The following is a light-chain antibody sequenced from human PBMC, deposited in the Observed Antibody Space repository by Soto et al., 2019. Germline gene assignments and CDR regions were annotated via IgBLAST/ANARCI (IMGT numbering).Light chain of an antibody. V-gene: IGKV3-20*01. CDR2: GTS. CDR3: QQYGRT. Sequence: EIVLTQSPGTLSLSPGERATLSCSASQSVNSSYLAWYQQKPGQAPRLLIYGTSSRATAIPDRFSGSGSGKDFTLTTSRLEREDFAVYYCQQYGRTFGQGTKVEIK. J-gene: IGKJ1*01. CDR1: QSVNSSY.